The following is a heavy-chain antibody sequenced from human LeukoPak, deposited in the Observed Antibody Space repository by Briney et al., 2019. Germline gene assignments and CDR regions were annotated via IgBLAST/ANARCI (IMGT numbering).Heavy chain of an antibody. J-gene: IGHJ6*02. CDR2: IKQDGSEK. D-gene: IGHD2-2*01. V-gene: IGHV3-7*01. Sequence: PGGSLRLSCAASGFTFSSYWMSWVRQAPGKGLEWVANIKQDGSEKYYVDSVKGRFTISRDNAKNSLYLQMNSLRAEDTAVYYCARERLGYCSSTSCYYYGMDVWGQGTTVTVSS. CDR3: ARERLGYCSSTSCYYYGMDV. CDR1: GFTFSSYW.